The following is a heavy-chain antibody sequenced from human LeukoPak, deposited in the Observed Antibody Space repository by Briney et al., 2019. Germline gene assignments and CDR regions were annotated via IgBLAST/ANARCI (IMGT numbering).Heavy chain of an antibody. D-gene: IGHD3-3*01. CDR2: INHSGST. CDR3: ARQSRFLEWLLGGWFDP. CDR1: GGSFSGYY. J-gene: IGHJ5*02. Sequence: SETLSLTCAVYGGSFSGYYWSWIRQPPGKGLEWIGEINHSGSTNYNPSLKSRVTISVDTSKNQFSLKLSSVTAADTAVYYCARQSRFLEWLLGGWFDPWGQGTLVTVSS. V-gene: IGHV4-34*01.